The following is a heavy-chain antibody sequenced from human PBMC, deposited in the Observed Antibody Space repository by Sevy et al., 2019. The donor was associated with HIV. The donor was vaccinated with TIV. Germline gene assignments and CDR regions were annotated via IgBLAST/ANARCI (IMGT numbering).Heavy chain of an antibody. V-gene: IGHV4-34*01. CDR2: INHSGST. D-gene: IGHD2-15*01. J-gene: IGHJ4*02. CDR1: GGSFSGYY. Sequence: TLSLTCAVYGGSFSGYYWSWIRQPPGKGLEWIGEINHSGSTNYNPSLKSRVTISVDRSKNQFSLKLSSVTAADTAVYYCAISLGYCSGGSCYRGGRRIDYWGQGTLVTVSS. CDR3: AISLGYCSGGSCYRGGRRIDY.